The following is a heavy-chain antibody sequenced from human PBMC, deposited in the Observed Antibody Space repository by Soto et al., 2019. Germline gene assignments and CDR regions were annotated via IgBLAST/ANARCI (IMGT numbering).Heavy chain of an antibody. CDR1: GGSISSYY. CDR2: IYYSGST. Sequence: PSETLSLTCTVSGGSISSYYWSWIRQPPGKGLEWIGYIYYSGSTNYNPSLKSRVTISVDTSKNQFSLKLSSVTAADTAVYYCARMDYGDSNFDYWGQGTLVTVS. J-gene: IGHJ4*02. CDR3: ARMDYGDSNFDY. D-gene: IGHD4-17*01. V-gene: IGHV4-59*08.